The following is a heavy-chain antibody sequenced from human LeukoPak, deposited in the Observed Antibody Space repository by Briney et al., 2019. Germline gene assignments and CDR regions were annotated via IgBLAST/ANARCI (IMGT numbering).Heavy chain of an antibody. CDR1: GFTFSGYA. D-gene: IGHD6-13*01. J-gene: IGHJ4*02. CDR2: IRYDGSNE. Sequence: GGSLRLSCAASGFTFSGYAMHWVRQAPGKGLEWVAFIRYDGSNEYYADSVKGRFTISRDNSKNTLYLQMNSLKAEDTAVYYCAKDYSSSWYGFDYWGQGTLVTVSS. V-gene: IGHV3-30*02. CDR3: AKDYSSSWYGFDY.